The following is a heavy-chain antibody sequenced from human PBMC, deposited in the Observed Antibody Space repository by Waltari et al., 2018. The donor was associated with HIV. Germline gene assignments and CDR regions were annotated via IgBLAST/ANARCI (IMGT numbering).Heavy chain of an antibody. V-gene: IGHV4-30-4*01. CDR3: AALRRVEIFGVGPQAGGLEI. J-gene: IGHJ3*02. CDR2: LIYGGGTFSNPLTP. D-gene: IGHD3-3*01. Sequence: QVRLQQSGPGLVKASQSLSLSCGVSGGSITGRDFFWLWIRPPPATRLEYVGNLIYGGGTFSNPLTPYYAPSLKSRLSISASRSSSVLSLTLKSVTAADTGVYFCAALRRVEIFGVGPQAGGLEIWGQG. CDR1: GGSITGRDFF.